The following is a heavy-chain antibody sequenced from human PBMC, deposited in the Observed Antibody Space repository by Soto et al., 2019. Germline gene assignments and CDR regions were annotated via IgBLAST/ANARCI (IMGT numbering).Heavy chain of an antibody. CDR3: PRVVPTPITIFGVVTHYYYYYGMDV. V-gene: IGHV3-48*02. CDR1: GFTFSSYS. CDR2: ISSSSSTI. D-gene: IGHD3-3*01. Sequence: EVQLVESGGGLVQPGGSLRLSCAASGFTFSSYSMNWVRQAPGKGLEWVSYISSSSSTIYYADSVKGRFTISRDNAKNSLYLQMNSLRDEDTAVYYCPRVVPTPITIFGVVTHYYYYYGMDVWGQGTTGTVSS. J-gene: IGHJ6*02.